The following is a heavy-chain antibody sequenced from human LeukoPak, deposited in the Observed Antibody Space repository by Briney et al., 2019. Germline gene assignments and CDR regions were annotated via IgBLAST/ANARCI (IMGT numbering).Heavy chain of an antibody. D-gene: IGHD5-18*01. CDR3: ARGASGIQLWFFDP. Sequence: PGGSLRLSCAASGFTFSSYWLSWVRQAPGKGLEWVANIKQDGSEKYYVDSVKGQFTISRDNAKNSLYLQMNSLRAEDTAVYYCARGASGIQLWFFDPWGQGTLVTVSS. J-gene: IGHJ5*02. CDR2: IKQDGSEK. V-gene: IGHV3-7*01. CDR1: GFTFSSYW.